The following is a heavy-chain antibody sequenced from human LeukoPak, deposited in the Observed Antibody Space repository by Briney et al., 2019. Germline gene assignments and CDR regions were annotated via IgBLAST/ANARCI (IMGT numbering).Heavy chain of an antibody. CDR1: GYTFTGYY. J-gene: IGHJ6*02. V-gene: IGHV1-2*06. D-gene: IGHD6-13*01. CDR3: ARDLSSSYYYYGMDV. CDR2: INPNSGGT. Sequence: ASVKVSCKASGYTFTGYYMHWVRQAPGQGLEWMGRINPNSGGTNYGQKFQGRVTMTRDTSISTAYMELSRLRSDDTAVYYCARDLSSSYYYYGMDVWGQGTTVTVSS.